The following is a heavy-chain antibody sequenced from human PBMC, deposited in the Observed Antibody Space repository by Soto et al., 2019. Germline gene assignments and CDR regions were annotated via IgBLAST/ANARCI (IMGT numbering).Heavy chain of an antibody. CDR1: GGSISSYY. Sequence: PSETLSLTCTVSGGSISSYYWSWIRQPPGKGLEWIGYIYYSGGTNYNPSLKSRVTISVDTSKNQFSLKLSSVTAADTAVYYCARNIYGSGSCYNTPKFDPWGQGTLVTVSS. V-gene: IGHV4-59*01. J-gene: IGHJ5*02. D-gene: IGHD3-10*01. CDR2: IYYSGGT. CDR3: ARNIYGSGSCYNTPKFDP.